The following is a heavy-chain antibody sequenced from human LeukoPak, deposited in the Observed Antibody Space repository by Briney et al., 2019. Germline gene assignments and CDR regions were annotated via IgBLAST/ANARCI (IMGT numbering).Heavy chain of an antibody. CDR1: GGSISSGDYY. J-gene: IGHJ4*02. D-gene: IGHD3-22*01. V-gene: IGHV4-30-4*01. Sequence: TLSLTCTVSGGSISSGDYYWSWIRQPPGKGLEWIGYIYYSGSTYYNPSLKSRVTISVDTSKNQFSLKLSSVTAADTAVYYCAREDSSGRDGIDYWGQGTLVTVSS. CDR2: IYYSGST. CDR3: AREDSSGRDGIDY.